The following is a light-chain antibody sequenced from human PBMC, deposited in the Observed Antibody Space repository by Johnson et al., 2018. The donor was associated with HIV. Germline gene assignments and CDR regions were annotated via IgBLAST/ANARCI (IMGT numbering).Light chain of an antibody. J-gene: IGLJ1*01. Sequence: QSVLTQPPSLSAAPGQRVNISCSGHSSNIENYFVSWYQQLPGAAPRLLIYEDYKRPSGIPDRFSGSKSGASATLGITGLQTGDEADYYCGVWDASLSPHYVFGTGTTITVL. V-gene: IGLV1-51*02. CDR1: SSNIENYF. CDR2: EDY. CDR3: GVWDASLSPHYV.